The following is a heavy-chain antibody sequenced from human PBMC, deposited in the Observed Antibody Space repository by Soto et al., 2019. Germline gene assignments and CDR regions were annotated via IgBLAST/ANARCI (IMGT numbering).Heavy chain of an antibody. Sequence: QQQLQESGPGLVRPSETRSITCTVSGGSISNTPYYWDWIRQSPGKGLEWIGSISYSGNTFYNPSLKSRVTISVDTSNNQFSLKLGSVTAADTAVYYCARARPPRHQGLWAFHIWGQGTMVTVSS. D-gene: IGHD6-6*01. V-gene: IGHV4-39*01. J-gene: IGHJ3*02. CDR1: GGSISNTPYY. CDR3: ARARPPRHQGLWAFHI. CDR2: ISYSGNT.